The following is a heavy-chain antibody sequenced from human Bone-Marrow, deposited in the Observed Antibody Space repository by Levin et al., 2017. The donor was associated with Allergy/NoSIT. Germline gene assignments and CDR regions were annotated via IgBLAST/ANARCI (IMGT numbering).Heavy chain of an antibody. Sequence: GGSLRLSCAASGFTFSSNYMSWVRQAPGKGPEWVSVIYSGGSTYYADSVKGRFTISRDNSKNTLYLQMNSLRAEDTAVYYCARGWFGELLSPWGQGTLVTVSS. CDR1: GFTFSSNY. CDR3: ARGWFGELLSP. D-gene: IGHD3-10*01. V-gene: IGHV3-53*01. J-gene: IGHJ5*02. CDR2: IYSGGST.